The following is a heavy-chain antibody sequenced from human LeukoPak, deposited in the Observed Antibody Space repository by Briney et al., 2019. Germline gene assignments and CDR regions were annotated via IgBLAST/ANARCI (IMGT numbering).Heavy chain of an antibody. V-gene: IGHV4-59*08. J-gene: IGHJ5*02. Sequence: PSDTLSLTCTVSGGSISPYYWSWIRQPPGKGLEWIAYIYYTGSSNYNPSLKSRVTISVDTSKNQFSLKLSSVTAADTAVYYCARSGVTALSWVDPWGQGTLVTVSS. CDR2: IYYTGSS. CDR1: GGSISPYY. CDR3: ARSGVTALSWVDP. D-gene: IGHD2-21*02.